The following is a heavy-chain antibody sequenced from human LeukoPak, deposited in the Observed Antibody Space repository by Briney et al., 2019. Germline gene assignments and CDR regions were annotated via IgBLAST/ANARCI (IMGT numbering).Heavy chain of an antibody. Sequence: GGSLRLSCAASGFTFSSYGMHWVRQAPGKGLEWVAVISYDGSNKYYADSVKGRFTISRDNSKNTLYLQMNSLRAEDTAVYYCAKLVGSSPQYGMDVWGKGTRSPSPQ. V-gene: IGHV3-30*18. CDR2: ISYDGSNK. J-gene: IGHJ6*04. CDR1: GFTFSSYG. CDR3: AKLVGSSPQYGMDV. D-gene: IGHD6-13*01.